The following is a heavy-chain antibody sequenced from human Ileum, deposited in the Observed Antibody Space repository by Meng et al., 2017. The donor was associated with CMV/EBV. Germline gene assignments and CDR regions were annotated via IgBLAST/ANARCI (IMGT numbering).Heavy chain of an antibody. Sequence: SGPTLVKPTETLTLTCTVSGFSLSNARMGVSWIRQPPGKALEWLAHIFSNDEKSYSTSLKNRLTISKDTSKSQVVLTMTNMDPVDTATYYCARNDDFWSGYDEYYFDYWGQGTLVTVSS. J-gene: IGHJ4*02. CDR1: GFSLSNARMG. CDR3: ARNDDFWSGYDEYYFDY. CDR2: IFSNDEK. V-gene: IGHV2-26*01. D-gene: IGHD3-3*01.